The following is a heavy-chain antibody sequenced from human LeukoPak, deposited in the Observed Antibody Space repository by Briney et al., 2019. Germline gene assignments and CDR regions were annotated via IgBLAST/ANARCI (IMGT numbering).Heavy chain of an antibody. J-gene: IGHJ5*02. D-gene: IGHD3-3*01. Sequence: GGSLRLSCAASGFTFSSYAMSWVRQAPGKGLVWVSRINSDGSSTSYADSVKGRFTISRDNAKNTLYLQMNSLRAEDTAVYYCARDPSRYYDFWSGYHEDWFDPWGQGTLVTVSS. CDR2: INSDGSST. CDR1: GFTFSSYA. CDR3: ARDPSRYYDFWSGYHEDWFDP. V-gene: IGHV3-74*01.